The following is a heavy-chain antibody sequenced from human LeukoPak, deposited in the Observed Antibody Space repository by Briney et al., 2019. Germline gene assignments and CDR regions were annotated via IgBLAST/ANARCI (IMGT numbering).Heavy chain of an antibody. J-gene: IGHJ4*02. Sequence: SETLSLTCAVYGGSFSGCYWSWIRQPPGKGLEWIGEINHSGSTNYNPSLKSRVTISVDTSKNQFSLKLSSVTAADTAVYYCARPKGRSGYSGYESWGQGTLVTVSS. V-gene: IGHV4-34*01. CDR2: INHSGST. CDR1: GGSFSGCY. CDR3: ARPKGRSGYSGYES. D-gene: IGHD5-12*01.